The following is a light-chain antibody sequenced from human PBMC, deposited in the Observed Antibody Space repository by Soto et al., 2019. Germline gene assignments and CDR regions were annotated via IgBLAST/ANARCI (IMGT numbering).Light chain of an antibody. CDR3: QQYKDWPLT. CDR1: QSINNN. J-gene: IGKJ4*01. Sequence: EIVMTQSPATLSVSPGERATLSCRASQSINNNLAWYQQKRGQGPRLLIYGASSRATGTPARFSGSGSGTGFTLTISSRQSEDFAIYYCQQYKDWPLTFGGGTKVEIK. CDR2: GAS. V-gene: IGKV3-15*01.